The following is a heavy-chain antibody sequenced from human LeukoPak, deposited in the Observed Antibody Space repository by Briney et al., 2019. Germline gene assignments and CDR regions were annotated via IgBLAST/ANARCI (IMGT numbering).Heavy chain of an antibody. D-gene: IGHD3-3*01. V-gene: IGHV1-69*13. J-gene: IGHJ3*02. CDR2: IIPIFGTA. CDR3: ARDLQVEWFRSDAFDI. Sequence: GASVKVSCKASGGTFSSYAISWVRQAPGQGLEWMGGIIPIFGTANYAQKFQGRVTITADESTSTAYMELSSLRSDDTAVYYCARDLQVEWFRSDAFDIWGQGTMVTVSS. CDR1: GGTFSSYA.